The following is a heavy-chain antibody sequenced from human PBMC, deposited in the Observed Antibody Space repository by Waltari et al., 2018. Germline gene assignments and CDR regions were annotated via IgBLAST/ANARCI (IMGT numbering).Heavy chain of an antibody. J-gene: IGHJ3*02. Sequence: QVQLVQSGAEVKKPGSSVKVPCKASGRTFSSYAISWGRQAPGQGLEWMGGIIPSCGTANYAQKFQGRVTITTDESTSTAYMELSSLGSEDTAVYCCVTAVAVDAFDIWGQGTMVTVSS. D-gene: IGHD6-19*01. CDR1: GRTFSSYA. CDR2: IIPSCGTA. CDR3: VTAVAVDAFDI. V-gene: IGHV1-69*05.